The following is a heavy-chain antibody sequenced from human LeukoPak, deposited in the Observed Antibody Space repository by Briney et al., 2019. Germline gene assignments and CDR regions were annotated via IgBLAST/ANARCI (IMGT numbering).Heavy chain of an antibody. V-gene: IGHV4-34*01. CDR3: ARHVSGRWFGDDYPYYADV. CDR2: IDPYGGS. D-gene: IGHD3-10*01. Sequence: PSETLSLTCAVYGGSFSGYHWSWIRQNTGKGLEWIGEIDPYGGSNYNPSLKSRVTISVDTSKNQFSLKLNSVTAADTAVYYCARHVSGRWFGDDYPYYADVWGQGTTVTISS. J-gene: IGHJ6*02. CDR1: GGSFSGYH.